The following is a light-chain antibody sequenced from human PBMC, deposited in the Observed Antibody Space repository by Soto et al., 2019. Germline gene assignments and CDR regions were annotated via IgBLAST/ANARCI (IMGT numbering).Light chain of an antibody. CDR1: SSNIGNNY. CDR3: GTWDSSLSAVV. V-gene: IGLV1-51*01. Sequence: QSVLPQPRSVSAAPGQKVTIYCSGSSSNIGNNYVSWYQQLPGTAPKLLIYDNNKRPSGIPDRFSGSKSGTSATLGITGLQTGDEADYYCGTWDSSLSAVVFGGGTKVTVL. CDR2: DNN. J-gene: IGLJ2*01.